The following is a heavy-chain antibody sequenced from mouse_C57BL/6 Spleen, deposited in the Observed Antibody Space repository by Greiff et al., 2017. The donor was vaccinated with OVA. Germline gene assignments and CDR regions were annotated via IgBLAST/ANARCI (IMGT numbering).Heavy chain of an antibody. J-gene: IGHJ2*01. D-gene: IGHD1-1*01. V-gene: IGHV1-53*01. CDR3: ARDPYYYGTYFDY. CDR1: GYTFTSYW. Sequence: QVQLKQPGTELVKPGASVKLSCKASGYTFTSYWMHWVKQRPGQGLEWIGNINPSNGGTNYNEKFKSKATLTVDKSSSTAYMQLSSLTSEDSAVYYCARDPYYYGTYFDYWGQSTTLTVSS. CDR2: INPSNGGT.